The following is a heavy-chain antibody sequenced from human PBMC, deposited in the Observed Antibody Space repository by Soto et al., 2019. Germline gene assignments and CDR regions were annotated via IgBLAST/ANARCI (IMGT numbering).Heavy chain of an antibody. J-gene: IGHJ6*02. CDR3: ARDKYYGSGSSYYYYGMDV. V-gene: IGHV3-53*01. CDR2: IYSGGST. CDR1: GFTVGSNY. Sequence: GGSLRLSCAASGFTVGSNYMSWVRQAPGKGLEWVSVIYSGGSTYYADSVKGRFTISRDNSKNTLYLQMNSLRAEDTAVYYCARDKYYGSGSSYYYYGMDVWGQGTTVTVSS. D-gene: IGHD3-10*01.